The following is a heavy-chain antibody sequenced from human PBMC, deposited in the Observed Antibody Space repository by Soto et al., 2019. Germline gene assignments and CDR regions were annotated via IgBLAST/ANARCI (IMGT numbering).Heavy chain of an antibody. J-gene: IGHJ4*02. D-gene: IGHD4-17*01. Sequence: SETLCLTCAVSGYSVSDGYYLGWIRQPPGKGLEWIGSINRSEKTYYNPSVKSRLTISVDTSKNQISLTLSSVTAADTAIYYCARSGDDYGSYVDYWGQGTLVTVSS. CDR1: GYSVSDGYY. CDR3: ARSGDDYGSYVDY. CDR2: INRSEKT. V-gene: IGHV4-38-2*01.